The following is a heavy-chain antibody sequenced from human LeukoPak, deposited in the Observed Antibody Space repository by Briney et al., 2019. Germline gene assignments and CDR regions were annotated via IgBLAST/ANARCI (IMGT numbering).Heavy chain of an antibody. D-gene: IGHD2-15*01. Sequence: PSETLSLTCTVSGGSISSSSYYWGWIRQPPGKGLEWIGSIYYSGNTYYNPSLKSRVTISIDTSKNQFSLKLSSVTAADTAVYYCARDYKYCSGGSCYPGAFDIWGQGTMVTVSS. CDR3: ARDYKYCSGGSCYPGAFDI. CDR2: IYYSGNT. V-gene: IGHV4-39*07. CDR1: GGSISSSSYY. J-gene: IGHJ3*02.